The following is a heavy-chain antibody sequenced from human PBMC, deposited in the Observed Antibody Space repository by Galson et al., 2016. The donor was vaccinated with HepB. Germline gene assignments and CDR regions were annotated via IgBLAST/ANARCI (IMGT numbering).Heavy chain of an antibody. CDR1: GFTFGDYG. CDR3: ARSHQGYHYCSGSLFEY. CDR2: INWNAADT. V-gene: IGHV3-20*01. J-gene: IGHJ4*02. Sequence: SLRLSCAASGFTFGDYGMNWVRQAPGKGLEWVSGINWNAADTTYADSVEGRFTVSSDNAKNSLYLQTNILRAEDTALYHRARSHQGYHYCSGSLFEYWGQGTLVTVST. D-gene: IGHD3-10*01.